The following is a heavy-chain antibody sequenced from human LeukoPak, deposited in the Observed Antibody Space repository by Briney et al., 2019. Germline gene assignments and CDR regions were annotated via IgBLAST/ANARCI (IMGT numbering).Heavy chain of an antibody. V-gene: IGHV4-59*01. D-gene: IGHD3-10*01. J-gene: IGHJ3*02. CDR2: IYYSGST. CDR3: ARDSYGSGRPNDAFDI. CDR1: GGSISSYY. Sequence: PSETLSLTCTVSGGSISSYYWSWIRQPPGKGLEWIGYIYYSGSTNYNPSLKGRVTISVDTSKNQFSLKLSSVTAADTAVYYCARDSYGSGRPNDAFDIWGQGTMVTVSS.